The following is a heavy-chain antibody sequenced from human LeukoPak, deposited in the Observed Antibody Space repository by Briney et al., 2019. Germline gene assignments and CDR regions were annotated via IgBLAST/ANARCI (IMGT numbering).Heavy chain of an antibody. D-gene: IGHD7-27*01. CDR3: AKGTPDYWGYFDY. CDR1: GFTFSSYW. Sequence: GGSLRLSCAASGFTFSSYWMSWVRQAPGKGLEWVAVISYDGSNKYYADSVKGRFTISRDNSKNTLYLQMNSLRAEDTAVYYCAKGTPDYWGYFDYWGQGTLVTVSS. CDR2: ISYDGSNK. V-gene: IGHV3-30*18. J-gene: IGHJ4*02.